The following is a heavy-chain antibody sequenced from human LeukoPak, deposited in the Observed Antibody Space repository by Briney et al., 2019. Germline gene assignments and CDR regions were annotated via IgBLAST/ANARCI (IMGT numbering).Heavy chain of an antibody. CDR1: GGSVSSAGYS. J-gene: IGHJ1*01. D-gene: IGHD6-19*01. CDR3: ARGVSVAGSLQH. Sequence: SETLSLTCTVSGGSVSSAGYSWTWIRQPPGKGLEWIGYIYHSGTTYYNPSLKSRVTISVDRSKNQFSLKLSSVTAADTAVYYCARGVSVAGSLQHWGQGTLVTVSS. CDR2: IYHSGTT. V-gene: IGHV4-30-2*01.